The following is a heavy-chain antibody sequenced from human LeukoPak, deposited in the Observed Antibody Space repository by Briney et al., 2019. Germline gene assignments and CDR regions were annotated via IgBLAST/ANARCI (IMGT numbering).Heavy chain of an antibody. CDR2: FSASGNS. D-gene: IGHD2-15*01. CDR3: ARVVAPSYYYYMDV. Sequence: SETLSLTCTVSGDSISSDDFYWSWIRQPAGKGLEWIGRFSASGNSNYNPSLKSRLTISVDTSKNQFSLKLSSVTAADTAVYYCARVVAPSYYYYMDVWGKGTTVTISS. CDR1: GDSISSDDFY. J-gene: IGHJ6*03. V-gene: IGHV4-61*02.